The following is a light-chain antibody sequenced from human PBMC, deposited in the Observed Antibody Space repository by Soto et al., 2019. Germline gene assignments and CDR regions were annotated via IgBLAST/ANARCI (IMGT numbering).Light chain of an antibody. Sequence: QSVLTQPASVSGSPGRSITISCTGTNNDVGGYNYVSWFQHHPGKAPKLMIYHVSNRPSGVSNRFSGSKSGNTASLTISGLQAEDEADYHCSSYTSSSTVVFGGGTKLTVL. CDR3: SSYTSSSTVV. CDR1: NNDVGGYNY. V-gene: IGLV2-14*03. CDR2: HVS. J-gene: IGLJ2*01.